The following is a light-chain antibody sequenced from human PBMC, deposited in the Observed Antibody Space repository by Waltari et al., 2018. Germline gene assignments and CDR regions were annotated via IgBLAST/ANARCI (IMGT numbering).Light chain of an antibody. CDR3: QQRAKWPLT. V-gene: IGKV3-11*01. Sequence: EIVLTQSPVSLSLSPGETATLSCRASQSVSKFLAWYQHRPGQAPRLLVYDASNTPTGIPARFSGSGSGTGFTLTISSLEPEEFAVYYCQQRAKWPLTFGGGTRVEI. CDR2: DAS. J-gene: IGKJ4*01. CDR1: QSVSKF.